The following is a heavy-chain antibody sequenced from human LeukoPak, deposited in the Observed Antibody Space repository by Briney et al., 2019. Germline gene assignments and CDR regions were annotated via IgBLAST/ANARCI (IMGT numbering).Heavy chain of an antibody. V-gene: IGHV4-59*01. CDR3: AREGLGISIFDY. J-gene: IGHJ4*02. Sequence: KASETLSLTCTVSGGSISSYYWSWIRQPPGKGLEWIGYIYYSGSTNYNPSLKSRVTISVDTSKNQFSLKLSSVTAADTAVYYCAREGLGISIFDYWGQGTLVTVSS. CDR1: GGSISSYY. D-gene: IGHD7-27*01. CDR2: IYYSGST.